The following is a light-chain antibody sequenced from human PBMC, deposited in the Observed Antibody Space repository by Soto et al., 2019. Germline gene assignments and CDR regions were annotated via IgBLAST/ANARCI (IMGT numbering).Light chain of an antibody. CDR1: SSDVGGYNY. CDR3: SSYGGSNTFGV. V-gene: IGLV2-8*01. Sequence: QSALTQPPSASGSPGQSVTISCTGTSSDVGGYNYVSWYQQHPGKAPKLMIYEVSKRPSGVPDRFSGSKSGNTASLTVSGLQADDEDDYYCSSYGGSNTFGVFGTGTKVTVL. J-gene: IGLJ1*01. CDR2: EVS.